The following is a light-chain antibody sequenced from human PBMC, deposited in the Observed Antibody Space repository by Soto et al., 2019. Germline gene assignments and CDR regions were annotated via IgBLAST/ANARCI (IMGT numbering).Light chain of an antibody. CDR1: QSVSSN. J-gene: IGKJ1*01. Sequence: EIVMTQSPVTLSVSPGERATLSCRASQSVSSNLAWYQQKPGQAPRLLIYAASTRATGIPARFSGSGSGTEFTLTISSLQSEDFAVYYCQQYNNWPVFGQGTKVEIK. CDR3: QQYNNWPV. V-gene: IGKV3-15*01. CDR2: AAS.